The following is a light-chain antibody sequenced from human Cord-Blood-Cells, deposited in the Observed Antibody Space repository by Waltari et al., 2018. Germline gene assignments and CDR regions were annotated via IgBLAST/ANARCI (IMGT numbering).Light chain of an antibody. Sequence: EIVLTQSPATLSLSPGERATLAGRASQSVSSYLAWYQQKPGQAPRLLIYEASNRATGSPARCSGSGSGTDFTLTSSGLEPEDVAVYYCQQRSNWPYTFGQGTKLEIK. J-gene: IGKJ2*01. CDR3: QQRSNWPYT. V-gene: IGKV3-11*01. CDR2: EAS. CDR1: QSVSSY.